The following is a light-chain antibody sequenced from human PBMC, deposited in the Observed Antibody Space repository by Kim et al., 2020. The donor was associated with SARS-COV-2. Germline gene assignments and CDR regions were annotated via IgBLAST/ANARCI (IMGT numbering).Light chain of an antibody. CDR2: EDD. Sequence: KTVTISCTRSMGSIDDNYVQWYQQRPGGVPTTVIYEDDQRPSGVSDRFSGSIDNSSNSASLTISGLRTEDEADYYCQSYNRDNVIFGGGTKVTVL. J-gene: IGLJ2*01. V-gene: IGLV6-57*03. CDR1: MGSIDDNY. CDR3: QSYNRDNVI.